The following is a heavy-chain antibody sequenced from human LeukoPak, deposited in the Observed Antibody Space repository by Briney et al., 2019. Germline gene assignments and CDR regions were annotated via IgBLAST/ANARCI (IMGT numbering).Heavy chain of an antibody. V-gene: IGHV4-39*01. CDR2: IYYSGST. CDR3: ARRYVRLTLGAFDI. J-gene: IGHJ3*02. D-gene: IGHD2-15*01. CDR1: GGSISSSSYY. Sequence: PSETLSLTCTVSGGSISSSSYYWGWIRQPPGKGLEWIGSIYYSGSTYYNPSLKSRVTISVDTSKNQFSLKLSSVTAADTAVYYCARRYVRLTLGAFDIWGQGTMVTVSS.